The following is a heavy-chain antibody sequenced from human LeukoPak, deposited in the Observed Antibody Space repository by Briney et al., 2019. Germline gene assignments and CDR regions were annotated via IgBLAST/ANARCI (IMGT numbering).Heavy chain of an antibody. CDR1: GYTFTSYA. CDR3: AGVLLWFGESNWFDP. V-gene: IGHV1-3*01. Sequence: ASVKVSCKASGYTFTSYAMHWVRQAPGQRLEWMGWINAGNGNTKYSQKFQGRVTITRDTSASTAYMELSSLRSEDTAVYYCAGVLLWFGESNWFDPWGQGTLVTASS. CDR2: INAGNGNT. D-gene: IGHD3-10*01. J-gene: IGHJ5*02.